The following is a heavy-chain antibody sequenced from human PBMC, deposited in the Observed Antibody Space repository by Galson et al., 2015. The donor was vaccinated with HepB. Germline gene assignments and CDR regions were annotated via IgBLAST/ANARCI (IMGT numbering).Heavy chain of an antibody. CDR2: ISSTSKYI. D-gene: IGHD3-3*01. V-gene: IGHV3-21*01. CDR1: GFTFSTYS. Sequence: SLRLSCAASGFTFSTYSMNWVRQAPGKGLEWVSSISSTSKYIYYADSVKGRFTISRDNAKNSLYLQMNSLRAEDTAVYYCARDNDFWSTYYYPMDVWGQGTTVTVSS. J-gene: IGHJ6*02. CDR3: ARDNDFWSTYYYPMDV.